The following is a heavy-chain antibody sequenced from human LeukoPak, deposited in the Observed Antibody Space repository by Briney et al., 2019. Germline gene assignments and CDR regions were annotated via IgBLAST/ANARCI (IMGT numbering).Heavy chain of an antibody. CDR1: GGSISNYY. D-gene: IGHD1-26*01. CDR2: IYYSGST. J-gene: IGHJ6*02. V-gene: IGHV4-59*01. CDR3: ARVGGTNYYYYGMDV. Sequence: PSETLSLTCTVSGGSISNYYWSWIRQPPGKGLEWIGYIYYSGSTNYNPSLKSRVTISVDTSKNQFSLKLSSVTAADTAVYYYARVGGTNYYYYGMDVWGQGTTVTVSS.